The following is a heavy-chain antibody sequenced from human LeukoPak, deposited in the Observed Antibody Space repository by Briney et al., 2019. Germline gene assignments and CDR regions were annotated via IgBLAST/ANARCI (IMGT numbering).Heavy chain of an antibody. J-gene: IGHJ6*03. CDR3: ARRWGVYYYYMDV. V-gene: IGHV4-59*11. CDR1: GGSISSHY. D-gene: IGHD3-16*01. CDR2: IYYSGST. Sequence: SETLSLTCTVSGGSISSHYWSWIRQPPGEGLEWIGYIYYSGSTNYNPSLKSRVTISVDTSKNQFSLKLSSVTAADTAVYYCARRWGVYYYYMDVWGKGTTVTVSS.